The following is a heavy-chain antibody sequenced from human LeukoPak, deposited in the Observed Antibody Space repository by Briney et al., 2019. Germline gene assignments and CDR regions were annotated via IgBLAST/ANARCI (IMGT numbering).Heavy chain of an antibody. Sequence: ASVKVSCKATGYTFTTYYGLSWVRQAPGQGLEWMGWLNSYSGDTHYAQKFQDRVTMTTDTSTNTAYMELSSLRSEDTAVYYCARSSPYCSSTSCFGYFDYWGQGTLVTVSS. J-gene: IGHJ4*02. V-gene: IGHV1-18*01. CDR2: LNSYSGDT. CDR3: ARSSPYCSSTSCFGYFDY. D-gene: IGHD2-2*01. CDR1: GYTFTTYYG.